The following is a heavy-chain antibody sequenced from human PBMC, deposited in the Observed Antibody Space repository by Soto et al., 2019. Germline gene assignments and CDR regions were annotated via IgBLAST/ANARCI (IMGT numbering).Heavy chain of an antibody. CDR1: GGSISSGGYY. V-gene: IGHV4-31*03. D-gene: IGHD3-9*01. CDR3: ARTFEAEIHSYYFDY. CDR2: IYYSGST. J-gene: IGHJ4*02. Sequence: QAQLQESGPGLVKPSQTLSLTCTVSGGSISSGGYYWSWIRQHPGKGLEWIGYIYYSGSTYYNPSLKSRVTISVDTSKNQFSLKLSSVTAADTAVYYCARTFEAEIHSYYFDYWGQGTLVTVSS.